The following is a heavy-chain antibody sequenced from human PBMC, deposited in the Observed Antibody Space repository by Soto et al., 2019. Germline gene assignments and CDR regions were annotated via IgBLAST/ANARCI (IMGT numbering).Heavy chain of an antibody. D-gene: IGHD6-13*01. CDR3: ARGGLYSSSWRQFDY. CDR2: INPSGGST. Sequence: QVQLVQSGAEVKKPGASVKVSCKASGYTFTSYYMHWVRQAPGQGLEWMGIINPSGGSTSYAQKFQGRVTMTRDTSTSIVYMELSRLRSEDTAVYYCARGGLYSSSWRQFDYWGQGTLGHRLL. J-gene: IGHJ4*02. V-gene: IGHV1-46*01. CDR1: GYTFTSYY.